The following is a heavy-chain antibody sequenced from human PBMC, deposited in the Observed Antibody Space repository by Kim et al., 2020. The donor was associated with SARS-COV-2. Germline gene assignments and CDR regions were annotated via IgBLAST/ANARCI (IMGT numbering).Heavy chain of an antibody. CDR1: GGSSSGYY. CDR2: INHSGST. V-gene: IGHV4-34*01. CDR3: ARPYDSSGYPRKDDFFDY. Sequence: SETLSLTCAVYGGSSSGYYWSWIRQPPGKGLEWIGEINHSGSTNYNPSLKSRVTISVDTSKNQFSLKLSSVTAADTAVYYCARPYDSSGYPRKDDFFDYWGQGTLVTVSS. D-gene: IGHD3-22*01. J-gene: IGHJ4*02.